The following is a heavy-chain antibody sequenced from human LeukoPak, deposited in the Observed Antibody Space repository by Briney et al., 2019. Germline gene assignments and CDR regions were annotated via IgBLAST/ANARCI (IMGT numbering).Heavy chain of an antibody. Sequence: GSLRLSCAASGFTFSSYWMSWVRQAPGKGLEWVANIKQDGSEKYYVDSVKGRFTISRDNAKNSLYLQMNSLRAEDTAVYYCARDTGYSSSWYDAFDIWGQGTMVTVSS. CDR3: ARDTGYSSSWYDAFDI. J-gene: IGHJ3*02. D-gene: IGHD6-13*01. CDR2: IKQDGSEK. V-gene: IGHV3-7*01. CDR1: GFTFSSYW.